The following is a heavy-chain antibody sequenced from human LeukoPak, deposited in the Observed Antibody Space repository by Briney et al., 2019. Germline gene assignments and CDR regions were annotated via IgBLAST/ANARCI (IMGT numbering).Heavy chain of an antibody. CDR1: GFTFSGYW. CDR3: ARASMVRGRTNWFDP. D-gene: IGHD3-10*01. Sequence: GGSLRLSCAASGFTFSGYWMHWVRQAPGKGLVWVSRINSDGSSTSYADSVKGRFTISRDNAKNTLYLQMNSLRAEDTAVYYCARASMVRGRTNWFDPWGQGTLVTVSS. V-gene: IGHV3-74*01. CDR2: INSDGSST. J-gene: IGHJ5*02.